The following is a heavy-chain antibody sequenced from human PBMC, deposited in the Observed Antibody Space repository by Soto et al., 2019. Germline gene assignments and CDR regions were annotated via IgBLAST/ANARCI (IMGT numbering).Heavy chain of an antibody. Sequence: SETLSLTCAVYGGSFSGYYWSWIRQPPGKGLEWIGEINHSGSTNYNPSLKSRVTMSVDTSKNQFSLKLSSVTAADTAVYYCARNTRITIFGVVTLNNWFDPWGQGTLVTVSS. D-gene: IGHD3-3*01. CDR1: GGSFSGYY. V-gene: IGHV4-34*01. J-gene: IGHJ5*02. CDR3: ARNTRITIFGVVTLNNWFDP. CDR2: INHSGST.